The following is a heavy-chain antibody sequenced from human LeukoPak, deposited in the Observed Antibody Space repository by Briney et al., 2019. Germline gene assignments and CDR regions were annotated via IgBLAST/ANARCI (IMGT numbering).Heavy chain of an antibody. CDR3: ARCGMLALGYYYYYYMDV. CDR1: AGTFSIYA. V-gene: IGHV1-69*13. CDR2: IIPIFGTA. J-gene: IGHJ6*03. Sequence: SVKVACKASAGTFSIYAISWVRQAPGQGLEWMGGIIPIFGTANYAQKFQGRVTITADESTSTAYMELSSLRSEDTAVYYCARCGMLALGYYYYYYMDVWGKGTTVTVSS. D-gene: IGHD2-8*01.